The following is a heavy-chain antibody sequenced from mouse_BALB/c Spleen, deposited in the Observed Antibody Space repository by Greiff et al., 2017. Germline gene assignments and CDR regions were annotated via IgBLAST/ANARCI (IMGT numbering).Heavy chain of an antibody. Sequence: VQLQQSGPGLVKPSQSLSLTCSVTGYSITSGYYWNWIRQFPGNKLEWMGYISYDGSNNYNPSLKNRISITRDTSKNQFFLKLNSVTTEDTATYYCAREGDYGYDYWGQGTTLTVSS. V-gene: IGHV3-6*02. CDR2: ISYDGSN. CDR3: AREGDYGYDY. D-gene: IGHD1-2*01. J-gene: IGHJ2*01. CDR1: GYSITSGYY.